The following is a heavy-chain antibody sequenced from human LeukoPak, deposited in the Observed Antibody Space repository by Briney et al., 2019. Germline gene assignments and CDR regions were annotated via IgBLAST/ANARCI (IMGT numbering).Heavy chain of an antibody. CDR1: GFTFSSYS. Sequence: GGSLRLSCAASGFTFSSYSMNWVRQAPGKGLEWVSYISSSSSTIYYADSVKGRFTISRDNAKNSLYLQMNSLRAEDTAVYYCAGESSGWYYDAFDIWGQGTMVTVSS. CDR2: ISSSSSTI. CDR3: AGESSGWYYDAFDI. V-gene: IGHV3-48*01. D-gene: IGHD6-19*01. J-gene: IGHJ3*02.